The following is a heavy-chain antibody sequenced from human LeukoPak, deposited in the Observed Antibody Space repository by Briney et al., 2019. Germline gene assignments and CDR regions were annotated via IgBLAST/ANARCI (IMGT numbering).Heavy chain of an antibody. CDR1: GYTFTSYY. CDR2: INPSGGST. D-gene: IGHD6-19*01. Sequence: ASVKVSCKASGYTFTSYYMHWVRQAPGQGLEWMGIINPSGGSTSYAQKFQGRVTMTRDTSTSTVYMELSSLRSEDTAVYYCARDLFVGKQWLPPGDYWGQGTLVTVSS. J-gene: IGHJ4*02. CDR3: ARDLFVGKQWLPPGDY. V-gene: IGHV1-46*01.